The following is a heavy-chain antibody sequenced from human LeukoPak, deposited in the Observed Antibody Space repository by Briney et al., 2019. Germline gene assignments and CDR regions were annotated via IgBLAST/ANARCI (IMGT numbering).Heavy chain of an antibody. CDR2: IKEDGSDK. V-gene: IGHV3-7*01. J-gene: IGHJ4*02. D-gene: IGHD2-15*01. CDR3: ARDETFCSGGTCYTRGYFAF. Sequence: GGSLRLSCAASGLAFSNYWMSWVHQAPGKGLEWVANIKEDGSDKYYVDSLMGRFTISRDNAKNSLYLQMSGLRAEDTALYYCARDETFCSGGTCYTRGYFAFWGQGTLVTVSS. CDR1: GLAFSNYW.